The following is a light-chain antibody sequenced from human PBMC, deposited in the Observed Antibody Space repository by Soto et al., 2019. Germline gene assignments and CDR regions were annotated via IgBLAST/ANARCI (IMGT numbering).Light chain of an antibody. V-gene: IGKV1-5*01. Sequence: DIQMTQSPSLLSASVGDTVTITCRASQTISGWLAWYQQKPGKAPKLLIFDASTLESGVPSRFSGSGSGTTFTLTITSLQADDFATYYCLQYNGYYRTFGQGTKVDIK. J-gene: IGKJ1*01. CDR1: QTISGW. CDR3: LQYNGYYRT. CDR2: DAS.